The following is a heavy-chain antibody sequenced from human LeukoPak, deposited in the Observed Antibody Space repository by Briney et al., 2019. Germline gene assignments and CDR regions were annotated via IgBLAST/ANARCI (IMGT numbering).Heavy chain of an antibody. CDR3: ARGSGYSYGPLDY. V-gene: IGHV3-74*01. CDR1: GFTLSSYW. D-gene: IGHD5-18*01. Sequence: GGSLRLSCAASGFTLSSYWMHWVRQAPGKGLVWVSRINSAGSSTTYADSVKGRFTISRDNAKNTPYLQMNSLRAEDTAVYYCARGSGYSYGPLDYWGQGTLVTVSS. CDR2: INSAGSST. J-gene: IGHJ4*02.